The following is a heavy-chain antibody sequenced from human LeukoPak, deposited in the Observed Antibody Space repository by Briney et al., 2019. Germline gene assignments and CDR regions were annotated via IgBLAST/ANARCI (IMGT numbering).Heavy chain of an antibody. CDR3: ASSFFNGYSYGFDY. CDR1: EFTVSNNY. CDR2: IYSGGNT. J-gene: IGHJ4*02. V-gene: IGHV3-66*01. D-gene: IGHD5-18*01. Sequence: PGGSLRLSCAASEFTVSNNYMNWVRQPPGKGLEWVSVIYSGGNTYYADSVQGRFTISRDNSNRTLYLQMISLRAEDTAVYYCASSFFNGYSYGFDYWGRGTLVTVSS.